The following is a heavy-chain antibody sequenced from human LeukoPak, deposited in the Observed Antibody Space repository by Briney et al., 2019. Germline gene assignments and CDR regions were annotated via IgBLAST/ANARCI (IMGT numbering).Heavy chain of an antibody. CDR3: AKNLRGYSYSGMDV. J-gene: IGHJ6*02. CDR2: IKQDGSEK. CDR1: GFTFSSYW. Sequence: GGSLRLSCAASGFTFSSYWMSWVRQAPGKGLEWVANIKQDGSEKYYVDSVKGRFTISRDNSKNTLYLQMNSLRAEDTAVYYCAKNLRGYSYSGMDVWGQGTTVTVSS. D-gene: IGHD5-18*01. V-gene: IGHV3-7*03.